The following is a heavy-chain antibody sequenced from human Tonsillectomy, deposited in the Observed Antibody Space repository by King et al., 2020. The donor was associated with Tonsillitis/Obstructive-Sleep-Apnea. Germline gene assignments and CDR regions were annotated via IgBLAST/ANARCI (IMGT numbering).Heavy chain of an antibody. CDR2: IYHSGST. CDR3: ARYREDGDYGDLLNWYFDL. Sequence: QLQESGPGLVKPSGTLSLTCAVSGGSISSSNWWSWVRQPPGKGLEWIGEIYHSGSTNYNPSLKSRVTISVDKSKNQFSLKLSSVTAADTAVYYCARYREDGDYGDLLNWYFDLWGRGTLVTVSS. V-gene: IGHV4-4*02. CDR1: GGSISSSNW. D-gene: IGHD4-17*01. J-gene: IGHJ2*01.